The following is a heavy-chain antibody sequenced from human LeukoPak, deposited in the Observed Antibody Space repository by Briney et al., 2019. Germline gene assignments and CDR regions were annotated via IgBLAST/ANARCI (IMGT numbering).Heavy chain of an antibody. J-gene: IGHJ4*02. Sequence: KPGGSLRLSCAASGFTFSSYAMSWVRQAPGKGLEWVSSISSSSSYIYYADSVKGRFTISRDNAKNSLYLQMNSLRAEDTAVYYCATYYDILTGYPYFDYWGQGTLVTVSS. CDR1: GFTFSSYA. CDR3: ATYYDILTGYPYFDY. V-gene: IGHV3-21*01. CDR2: ISSSSSYI. D-gene: IGHD3-9*01.